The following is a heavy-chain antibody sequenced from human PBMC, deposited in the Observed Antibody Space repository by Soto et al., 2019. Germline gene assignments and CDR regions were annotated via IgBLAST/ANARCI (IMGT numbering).Heavy chain of an antibody. CDR1: GFTFSSYA. V-gene: IGHV3-23*01. CDR3: ARGFLVYPNHGYVGDL. CDR2: ISGSGGST. J-gene: IGHJ5*02. D-gene: IGHD3-16*01. Sequence: GGSLRLSCAASGFTFSSYAMSWVRQAPGKGLEWVSAISGSGGSTYYADSVKGRFTISRDNSKNTMFLQMNSLRYEDTAVYYCARGFLVYPNHGYVGDLWCQAILVTVS.